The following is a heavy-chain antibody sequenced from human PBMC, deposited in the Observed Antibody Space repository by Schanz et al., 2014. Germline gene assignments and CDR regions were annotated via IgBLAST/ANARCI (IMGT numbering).Heavy chain of an antibody. Sequence: DVQLAESGGGLVQPGGSLRLSCAASGFTLSSYALSWVRQSPGKGLEWVAVIYSGGSTFYTDSVKGRFTISRDNSKNTLYLQMNSLIAEDTAVYYCAKCIGWYGRCAFDIWGQGTMVTVSS. J-gene: IGHJ3*02. D-gene: IGHD6-19*01. CDR3: AKCIGWYGRCAFDI. CDR2: IYSGGST. CDR1: GFTLSSYA. V-gene: IGHV3-23*03.